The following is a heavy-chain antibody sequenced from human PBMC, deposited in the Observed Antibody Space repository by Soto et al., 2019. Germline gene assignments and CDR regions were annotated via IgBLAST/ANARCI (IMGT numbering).Heavy chain of an antibody. CDR2: IYYGGRT. Sequence: PSETLSLTCTVSGGSISSDSYYWAWIRQHPGKGMEWIGYIYYGGRTNSNPSLKSLVIMSLDTSKNQLSLKLSSVTASVRAVYYCARQMYGANAYFASWGQGALVT. D-gene: IGHD1-26*01. CDR3: ARQMYGANAYFAS. CDR1: GGSISSDSYY. V-gene: IGHV4-61*05. J-gene: IGHJ4*02.